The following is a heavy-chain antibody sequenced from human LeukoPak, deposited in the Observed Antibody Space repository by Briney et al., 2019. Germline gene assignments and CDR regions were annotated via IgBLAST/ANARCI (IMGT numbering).Heavy chain of an antibody. J-gene: IGHJ6*03. CDR3: ARDWGVGGRPGYMDV. Sequence: PSETLSLTCTVSGGSISSTSSYWGWIRQPPGKGLEWIANIYYSGSTYYNSSLKSRVTISVETSKNQFSLNLRSVTAADTAVYFCARDWGVGGRPGYMDVWGKGTTVTVSS. CDR2: IYYSGST. CDR1: GGSISSTSSY. D-gene: IGHD6-6*01. V-gene: IGHV4-39*02.